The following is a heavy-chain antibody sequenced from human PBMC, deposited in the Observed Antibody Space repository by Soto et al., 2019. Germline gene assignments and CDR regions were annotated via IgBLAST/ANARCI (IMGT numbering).Heavy chain of an antibody. CDR2: INQDASEK. V-gene: IGHV3-7*01. Sequence: PGGSLRLSCTASGFTFSTYWMSWVRQAPGKGLEWVANINQDASEKYYVDSVKGRFTISKDNAKNSLYLQMNSLRAEDTAVYYCAREKSYGDSFDYWGQGTLVTVSS. CDR3: AREKSYGDSFDY. J-gene: IGHJ4*02. CDR1: GFTFSTYW. D-gene: IGHD4-17*01.